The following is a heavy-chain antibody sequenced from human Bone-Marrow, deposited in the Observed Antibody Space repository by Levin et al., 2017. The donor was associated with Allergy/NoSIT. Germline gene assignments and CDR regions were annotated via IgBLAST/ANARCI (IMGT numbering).Heavy chain of an antibody. V-gene: IGHV3-30*04. D-gene: IGHD6-19*01. J-gene: IGHJ4*02. CDR1: GFTFSSYA. CDR2: ISYDGSNK. CDR3: ASTGGSGWPMEDH. Sequence: GGSLRLSCAASGFTFSSYAMHWVRQAPGKGLEWVAVISYDGSNKYYADSVKGRFTISRDNSKNTLYLQMNSLRAEDTAVYYCASTGGSGWPMEDHWGQGTLVTVSS.